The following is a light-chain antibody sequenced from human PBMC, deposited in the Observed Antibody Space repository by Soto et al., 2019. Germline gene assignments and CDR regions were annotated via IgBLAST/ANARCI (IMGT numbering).Light chain of an antibody. V-gene: IGKV3-11*01. CDR3: QQRSNWPRT. CDR2: DAS. Sequence: EIVLTQSPGTLSLSTGERATLSCRASQSISSYLAWYQQKPGQAPSLLIYDASNRATGIPARFSGSGSGTDFTLTISSLEPEDFAVYYCQQRSNWPRTFGQGTKVDI. J-gene: IGKJ1*01. CDR1: QSISSY.